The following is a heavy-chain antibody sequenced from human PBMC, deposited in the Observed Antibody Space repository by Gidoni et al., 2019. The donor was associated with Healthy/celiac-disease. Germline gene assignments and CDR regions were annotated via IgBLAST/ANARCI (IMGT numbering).Heavy chain of an antibody. CDR2: IKSKTDGGTT. CDR3: TTSNRRYYYYYGMDV. D-gene: IGHD4-4*01. V-gene: IGHV3-15*01. CDR1: GFTFSNSW. J-gene: IGHJ6*02. Sequence: EVQLVESGGGLVKPGGSLRLSCAASGFTFSNSWMSWVRQAPGMGLEWVGRIKSKTDGGTTDYAAPVKGRFTISRDDSKNTLYLQMNSLKTEDTAVYYCTTSNRRYYYYYGMDVWGQGTTVTVSS.